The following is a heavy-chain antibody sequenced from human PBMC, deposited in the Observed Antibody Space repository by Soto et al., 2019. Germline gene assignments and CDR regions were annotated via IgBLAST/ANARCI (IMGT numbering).Heavy chain of an antibody. D-gene: IGHD6-13*01. V-gene: IGHV3-33*01. Sequence: PGGSLRLSCAASGFTFSSYGMHWVRQAPGEGLEWVAVIWYDGSNKYYADSVKGRFTISRDNSKNTLYLQMNSLRAEDTAVYYCAREKSIAAAGTIDYWGQGTLVTVSS. CDR2: IWYDGSNK. CDR1: GFTFSSYG. CDR3: AREKSIAAAGTIDY. J-gene: IGHJ4*02.